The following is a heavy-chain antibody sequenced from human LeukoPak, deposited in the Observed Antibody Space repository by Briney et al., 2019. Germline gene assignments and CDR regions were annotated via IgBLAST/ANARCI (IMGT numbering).Heavy chain of an antibody. V-gene: IGHV1-18*01. CDR1: GYTFTSYG. CDR2: ISAYNGNT. CDR3: ARDGGSYYDILTGYYGYYYGMDV. J-gene: IGHJ6*02. D-gene: IGHD3-9*01. Sequence: ASVTVSCTASGYTFTSYGISWVRQAPGQGLEWMGWISAYNGNTNYARKLQGRVTMTTDTSTSTAYMELRSLRSDDTAVYYCARDGGSYYDILTGYYGYYYGMDVWGQGTTVTVSS.